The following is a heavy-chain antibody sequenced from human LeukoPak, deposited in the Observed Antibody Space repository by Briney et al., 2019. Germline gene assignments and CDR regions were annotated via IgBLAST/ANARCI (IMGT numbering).Heavy chain of an antibody. Sequence: SETLSLTCTVSGGSISSGGYYWSWIRQHPGKGLEWIGYFYYSGSTYYNPSLKSRVTISVDTSKNQFSLKLSSVTAADTAVYYCARVAAVAAAGMGWFDPWGQGTLVTVSS. J-gene: IGHJ5*02. D-gene: IGHD6-13*01. V-gene: IGHV4-31*03. CDR3: ARVAAVAAAGMGWFDP. CDR1: GGSISSGGYY. CDR2: FYYSGST.